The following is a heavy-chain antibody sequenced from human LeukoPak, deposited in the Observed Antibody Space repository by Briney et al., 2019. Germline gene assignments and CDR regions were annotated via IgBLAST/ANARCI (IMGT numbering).Heavy chain of an antibody. J-gene: IGHJ4*02. Sequence: QAGGSLRLSCAASGITFSNYAMHWVRQAPGKGLEWVAVISYDGSNKYYADSVKGRFTISRDNSKNTLYLQMNSLGAEDTAVYYCARDNYGFDYWGQGTLVTVSS. V-gene: IGHV3-30-3*01. D-gene: IGHD3-10*01. CDR3: ARDNYGFDY. CDR2: ISYDGSNK. CDR1: GITFSNYA.